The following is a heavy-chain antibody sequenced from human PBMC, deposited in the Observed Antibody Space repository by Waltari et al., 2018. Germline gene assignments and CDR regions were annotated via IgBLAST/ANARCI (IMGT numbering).Heavy chain of an antibody. CDR1: GGTFSSYA. CDR2: IIPIFGTA. CDR3: AKDLWGASTVTSSMDV. Sequence: QVQLVQSGAEVKKPGSSVKVSCKASGGTFSSYAISWVRQAPGQGLEWMGGIIPIFGTANYAQKFQGRVTITADESTSTAYMELSSLRAEDTAVYYCAKDLWGASTVTSSMDVWGKGTTVTVSS. J-gene: IGHJ6*03. D-gene: IGHD4-17*01. V-gene: IGHV1-69*13.